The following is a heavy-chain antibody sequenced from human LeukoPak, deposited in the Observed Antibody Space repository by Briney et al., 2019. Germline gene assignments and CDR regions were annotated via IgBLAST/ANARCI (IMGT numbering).Heavy chain of an antibody. D-gene: IGHD1-26*01. J-gene: IGHJ4*02. CDR3: AKDLGISGSRSRGYFDY. CDR1: GCTFSSYA. Sequence: GGSLRLSCAASGCTFSSYAMSWVRQAPGKGLEWVSAISASGGSTYYADSVKGRFTISRDNSKNTLSLQMNSLRAEDTAVYYCAKDLGISGSRSRGYFDYWGQGTLVTVSS. CDR2: ISASGGST. V-gene: IGHV3-23*01.